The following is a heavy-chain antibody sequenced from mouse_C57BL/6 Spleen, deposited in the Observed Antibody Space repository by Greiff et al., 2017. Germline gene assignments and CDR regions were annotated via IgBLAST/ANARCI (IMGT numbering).Heavy chain of an antibody. J-gene: IGHJ2*01. Sequence: EVKLVESGGGLVKPGGSLKLSCAASGFTFSDYGMHWVRQAPEKGLEWVAYISSGSSTIYYADTVKGRFTISRDNAKNTLFLQMTSLRSEDTAMXYCARPTVVATDYFDYWGQGTTLTVSS. CDR3: ARPTVVATDYFDY. V-gene: IGHV5-17*01. CDR2: ISSGSSTI. CDR1: GFTFSDYG. D-gene: IGHD1-1*01.